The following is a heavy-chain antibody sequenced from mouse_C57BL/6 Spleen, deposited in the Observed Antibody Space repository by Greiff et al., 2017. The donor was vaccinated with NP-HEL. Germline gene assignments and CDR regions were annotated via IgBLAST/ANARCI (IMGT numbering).Heavy chain of an antibody. Sequence: VQLQQPGAELVRPGTSVKLSCKASGYTFTSYWMHWVKQRPGQGLEWIGVIDPSDSYTNYNQKFKGKATLTVDTSSSTAYMQLSSLTSEDSAVYYCARSPYYYGSSLYAMDYWGQGTSVTVSS. V-gene: IGHV1-59*01. J-gene: IGHJ4*01. D-gene: IGHD1-1*01. CDR2: IDPSDSYT. CDR3: ARSPYYYGSSLYAMDY. CDR1: GYTFTSYW.